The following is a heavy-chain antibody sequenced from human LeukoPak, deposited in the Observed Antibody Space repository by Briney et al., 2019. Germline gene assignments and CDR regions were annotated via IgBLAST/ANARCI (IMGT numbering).Heavy chain of an antibody. CDR3: ARQEVYYYGSGSWGQIDY. D-gene: IGHD3-10*01. J-gene: IGHJ4*02. CDR2: IYYSGST. V-gene: IGHV4-39*01. Sequence: KSSETLSLTCTVSGGSISSSSYYWGWIRQPPGKGLEWIGSIYYSGSTYYNPSLKSRVTISVDTSKNQFSLKLSSVTAADTAVYYCARQEVYYYGSGSWGQIDYWGQGTLVTVSS. CDR1: GGSISSSSYY.